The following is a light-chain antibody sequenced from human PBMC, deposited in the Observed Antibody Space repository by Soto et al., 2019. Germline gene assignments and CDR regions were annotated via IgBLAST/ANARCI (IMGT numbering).Light chain of an antibody. CDR3: QSYDSSNHVV. Sequence: NFMLTQPHSVSESPGKTVTISCTRSSGSIASNYVQWYQQRPGSAPTTVIYEDNQRPSGVPDRFSGSIDSSSNSASLTLSGLKTEDEADYYCQSYDSSNHVVFGGGTKVTVL. V-gene: IGLV6-57*04. J-gene: IGLJ2*01. CDR1: SGSIASNY. CDR2: EDN.